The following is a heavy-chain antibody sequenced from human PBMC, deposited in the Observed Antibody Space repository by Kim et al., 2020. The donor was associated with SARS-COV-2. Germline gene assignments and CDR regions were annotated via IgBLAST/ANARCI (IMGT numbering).Heavy chain of an antibody. D-gene: IGHD3-16*01. V-gene: IGHV3-48*02. Sequence: GGSLRLSCATSGFTFSAYDMNWVRRAPGKGLEWLSFITKSSTTIYYADSVRGRFTISRDNAKNSLYLQMNSLRDEDTAPYYCVRDRMGGAFDIWGQGTMVTVSS. CDR3: VRDRMGGAFDI. CDR2: ITKSSTTI. CDR1: GFTFSAYD. J-gene: IGHJ3*02.